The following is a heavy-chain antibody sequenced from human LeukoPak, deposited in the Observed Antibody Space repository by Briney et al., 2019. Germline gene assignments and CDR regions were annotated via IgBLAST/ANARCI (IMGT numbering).Heavy chain of an antibody. J-gene: IGHJ6*02. Sequence: PGGSLRLSCAASGFTFSSYGMHWVRQAPGKGLESVAVISYDGSNKYYADSVKGRFTISRDNSKNTLYLQMNSLRAEDTAVYYCTKNAAYDILTGSESYYYYYYGMDVWGQGTTVTVSS. CDR2: ISYDGSNK. CDR3: TKNAAYDILTGSESYYYYYYGMDV. V-gene: IGHV3-30*18. CDR1: GFTFSSYG. D-gene: IGHD3-9*01.